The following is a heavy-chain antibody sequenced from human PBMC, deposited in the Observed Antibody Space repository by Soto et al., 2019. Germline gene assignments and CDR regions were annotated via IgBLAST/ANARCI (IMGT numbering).Heavy chain of an antibody. D-gene: IGHD4-17*01. Sequence: SEPQSLTYTVACGSSSGYYWRWIRQPAGKGLEWIGRIYTSGSTNYNPSLKSRVTMSVDTSKNQFSLKLSSVTAADTAVYYCAREGGDPIGYYYYGMDVWGQGTTVTSP. CDR2: IYTSGST. CDR3: AREGGDPIGYYYYGMDV. J-gene: IGHJ6*02. V-gene: IGHV4-4*07. CDR1: CGSSSGYY.